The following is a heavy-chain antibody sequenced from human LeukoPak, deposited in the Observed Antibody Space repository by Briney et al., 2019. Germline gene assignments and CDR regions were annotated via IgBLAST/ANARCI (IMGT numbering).Heavy chain of an antibody. J-gene: IGHJ5*02. Sequence: GGSLRLSCAASGFTFSNYWMNWVRQFPGKGLEWVANINQDGSDINYVDSVKGRFTISRDNAKDPLYLQMNSLRVEDTAVYYCARDWFDLWGQGTLVTVSS. CDR3: ARDWFDL. CDR1: GFTFSNYW. CDR2: INQDGSDI. V-gene: IGHV3-7*01.